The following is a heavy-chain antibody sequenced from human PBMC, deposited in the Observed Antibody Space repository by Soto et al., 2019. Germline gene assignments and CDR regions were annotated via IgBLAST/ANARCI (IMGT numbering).Heavy chain of an antibody. CDR3: VHSEIEAAGPFDY. V-gene: IGHV2-5*02. J-gene: IGHJ4*02. Sequence: QITLKESGPTLVKPTQTLTLTCTFSGFSLSTSGVAVGWIRQPPGKAPEWLALIYWDDDKRYSPSLKSRVTNTEDXXRNQVVLTITNMDPVDTAIYYCVHSEIEAAGPFDYWGQGTLVTVSS. CDR1: GFSLSTSGVA. CDR2: IYWDDDK. D-gene: IGHD6-13*01.